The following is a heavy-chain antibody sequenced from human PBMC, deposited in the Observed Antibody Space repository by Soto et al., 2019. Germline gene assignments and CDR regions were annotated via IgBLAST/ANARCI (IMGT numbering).Heavy chain of an antibody. CDR1: GGNFSSYT. J-gene: IGHJ3*01. CDR2: IVPLFGTT. CDR3: ARDGDGTSTRPRGAFDV. D-gene: IGHD6-6*01. Sequence: QVQLVQSGAEVKKPGSSVKVSCKASGGNFSSYTFSWVRQAPGQGLEWMGGIVPLFGTTNDATIFQGRVTISADEDTSTVYMELSSLRCEDAAMYYCARDGDGTSTRPRGAFDVWGQGTVITVSS. V-gene: IGHV1-69*01.